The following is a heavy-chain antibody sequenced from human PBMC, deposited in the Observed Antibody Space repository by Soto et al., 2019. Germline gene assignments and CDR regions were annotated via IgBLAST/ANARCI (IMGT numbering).Heavy chain of an antibody. D-gene: IGHD2-2*01. CDR2: ISYDGSNK. J-gene: IGHJ6*02. CDR3: ARVFLSSSTSRLKGLDYYYYGMDV. CDR1: GFTFSSYA. V-gene: IGHV3-30-3*01. Sequence: GGSLRLSCAASGFTFSSYAMHWVRQAPGKGLEWVAVISYDGSNKYYADSVKGRFTISRDNSKNTLYLQMNSLRAEDTAVYYCARVFLSSSTSRLKGLDYYYYGMDVWGQGTTVTVSS.